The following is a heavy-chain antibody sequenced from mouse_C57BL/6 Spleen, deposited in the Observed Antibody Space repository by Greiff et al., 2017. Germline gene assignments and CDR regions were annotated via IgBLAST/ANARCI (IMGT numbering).Heavy chain of an antibody. D-gene: IGHD1-1*01. J-gene: IGHJ2*01. CDR2: ISGGGGNT. Sequence: EVKLEESGGGLVKPGGSLKLSCAASGFTFSSYTMSWVRQTPEKRLEWVATISGGGGNTYYPDSVKGRFTISRDNAKNTLYLQMSSLRSEDTALYYCARHAHYYGSSYGYFDYWGQGTTLTVSS. CDR3: ARHAHYYGSSYGYFDY. V-gene: IGHV5-9*01. CDR1: GFTFSSYT.